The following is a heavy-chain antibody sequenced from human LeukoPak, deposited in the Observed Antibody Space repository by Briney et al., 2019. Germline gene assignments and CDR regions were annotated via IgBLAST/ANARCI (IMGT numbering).Heavy chain of an antibody. CDR3: ARVMEGDYGGMDV. CDR2: VSYTGST. V-gene: IGHV4-59*01. J-gene: IGHJ6*02. Sequence: SETLSLTCTVSGGSISSYYWSWIRQPPGKGLECIGYVSYTGSTTYNTSLKSRVTISVDTSKNHFSLNLSYVTPADTAVYYCARVMEGDYGGMDVWGQGTTVTVSS. CDR1: GGSISSYY. D-gene: IGHD3-3*01.